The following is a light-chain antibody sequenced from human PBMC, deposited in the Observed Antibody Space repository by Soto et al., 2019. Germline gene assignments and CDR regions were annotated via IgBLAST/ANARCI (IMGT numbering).Light chain of an antibody. CDR3: QQHYSTPLS. CDR2: WAS. CDR1: QSVLYNSNNKNY. Sequence: DIVMTQSPDSLAVSLGERATINCKSSQSVLYNSNNKNYLVWYQQKPGQPPKLLISWASTRESGVPDRFSGSGSGTDFTLTISSLQAEDVAVYYCQQHYSTPLSFGQGTRLEIK. J-gene: IGKJ5*01. V-gene: IGKV4-1*01.